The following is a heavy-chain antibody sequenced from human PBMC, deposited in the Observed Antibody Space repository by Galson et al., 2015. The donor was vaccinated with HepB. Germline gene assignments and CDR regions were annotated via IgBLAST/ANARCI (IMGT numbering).Heavy chain of an antibody. CDR1: GYTFTSYG. J-gene: IGHJ6*02. CDR3: ARGSALDIVVVPAARYYYYYGMDV. D-gene: IGHD2-2*03. CDR2: ISAYNGNT. V-gene: IGHV1-18*04. Sequence: SVKVSCKASGYTFTSYGISWVRQAPGQGLEWMGWISAYNGNTNYAQKLQGRVTMTTDTSTSTAYMELRSLRSDDTAVYYCARGSALDIVVVPAARYYYYYGMDVWGQGTTVTVSS.